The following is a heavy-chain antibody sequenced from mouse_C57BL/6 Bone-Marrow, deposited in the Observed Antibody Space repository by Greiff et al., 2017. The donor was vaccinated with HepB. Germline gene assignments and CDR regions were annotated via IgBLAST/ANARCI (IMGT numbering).Heavy chain of an antibody. Sequence: QVQLQQSGAELVRPGASVTLSCKASGYTFTDYEMHWVKQTPVHGLEWIGAIDPETGGTAYNQKFKGKAILTADKSSSTAYMELRSLTSEDSAVYYCTRKSLLLPYYFDYWGQGTTLTVSS. CDR2: IDPETGGT. CDR3: TRKSLLLPYYFDY. V-gene: IGHV1-15*01. J-gene: IGHJ2*01. CDR1: GYTFTDYE. D-gene: IGHD1-1*01.